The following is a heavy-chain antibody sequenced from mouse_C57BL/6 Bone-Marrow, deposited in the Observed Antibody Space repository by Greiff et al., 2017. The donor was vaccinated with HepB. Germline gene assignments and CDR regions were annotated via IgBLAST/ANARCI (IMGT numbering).Heavy chain of an antibody. J-gene: IGHJ2*01. CDR3: ARFGLYYFDY. CDR1: GYTFTSYW. Sequence: QVQLQQPGAELVKPGASVKLSCKASGYTFTSYWMQWVKQRPGQGLEWIGEIDPSDSYTNYNQKFKGKATVTVDTSSSTAYMQLSSLTSEDSAVYYCARFGLYYFDYWGQGTTLTVSS. CDR2: IDPSDSYT. D-gene: IGHD2-2*01. V-gene: IGHV1-50*01.